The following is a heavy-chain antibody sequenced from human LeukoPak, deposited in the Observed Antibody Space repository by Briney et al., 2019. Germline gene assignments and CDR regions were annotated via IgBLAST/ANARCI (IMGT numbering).Heavy chain of an antibody. V-gene: IGHV4-39*01. CDR2: IYYSGST. CDR1: GGSISSSSYY. J-gene: IGHJ4*02. D-gene: IGHD3-10*01. CDR3: ARQGMWFGELNFDY. Sequence: SETLSLTCTVSGGSISSSSYYWVWIRQPPGKGLEWIGSIYYSGSTYYNPSLKSRVTISVDTSKNQFSLKLSSVTVADTAVYYCARQGMWFGELNFDYWGQGTLVTVSS.